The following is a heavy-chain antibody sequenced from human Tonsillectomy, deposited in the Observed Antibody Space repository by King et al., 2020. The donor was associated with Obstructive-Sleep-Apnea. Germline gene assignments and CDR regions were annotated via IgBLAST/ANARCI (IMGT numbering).Heavy chain of an antibody. CDR1: GFTFSSFA. CDR3: AKGRDGYNLDN. V-gene: IGHV3-23*04. D-gene: IGHD5-24*01. Sequence: VQLVESGGGLVQPGGSLRLSCAASGFTFSSFAMSWVRQGPWKGLEGVSVISCSGGCTCYADSVKGRFTASRDNSKNTVYLQMNSLRAEDTAVYYCAKGRDGYNLDNWGQGTLVTVSS. CDR2: ISCSGGCT. J-gene: IGHJ4*02.